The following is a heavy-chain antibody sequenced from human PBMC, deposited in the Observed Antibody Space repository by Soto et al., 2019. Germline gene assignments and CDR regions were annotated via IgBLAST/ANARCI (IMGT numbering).Heavy chain of an antibody. V-gene: IGHV3-23*01. J-gene: IGHJ4*02. CDR2: ISDSGGST. CDR3: AKAATITTLYNFDF. Sequence: LRLSCAASGFTFSSFGMNWVRQAPGKGLEWVSLISDSGGSTYHADSVKGRFTISRDNSKNTLYLQMNSLRAEDTAVYYCAKAATITTLYNFDFWGQGTLVTVSS. CDR1: GFTFSSFG. D-gene: IGHD4-4*01.